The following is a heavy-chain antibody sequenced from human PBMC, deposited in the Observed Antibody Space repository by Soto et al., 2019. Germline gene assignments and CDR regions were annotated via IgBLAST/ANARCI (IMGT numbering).Heavy chain of an antibody. Sequence: SETLSLTCTVSGGSLNNYYWTWIRQPPGKGLEWIGYIYHTGSVVYNSSLKSRVTISVDTSKNQFSLKLSSVTAADTAVYYCARAGVPASFFGYWGQGILVTVSS. D-gene: IGHD2-2*01. J-gene: IGHJ4*02. CDR1: GGSLNNYY. CDR2: IYHTGSV. CDR3: ARAGVPASFFGY. V-gene: IGHV4-59*01.